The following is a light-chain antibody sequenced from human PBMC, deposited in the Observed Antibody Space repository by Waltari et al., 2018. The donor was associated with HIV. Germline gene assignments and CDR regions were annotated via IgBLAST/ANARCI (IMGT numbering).Light chain of an antibody. CDR1: SSDVGGYNY. V-gene: IGLV2-14*01. CDR3: SSYTSSSTLV. J-gene: IGLJ1*01. CDR2: EVS. Sequence: QSALTQPASVSGSPGQSITISCTGTSSDVGGYNYVSWYQQHPGKAPKLMIYEVSKLPSVVSNCFSGSKSGNTASLTISGLQAEDEADYYCSSYTSSSTLVFGTGTKVTVL.